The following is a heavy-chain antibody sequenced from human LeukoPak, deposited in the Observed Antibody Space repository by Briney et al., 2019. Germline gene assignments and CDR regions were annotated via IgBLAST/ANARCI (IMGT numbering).Heavy chain of an antibody. CDR2: IKQDGSGT. J-gene: IGHJ6*03. CDR3: AGCSTVTTYYYSYYMDI. V-gene: IGHV3-7*01. CDR1: EFTFSNYW. D-gene: IGHD4-17*01. Sequence: GGSLRLSCASSEFTFSNYWMSWVRLAPGKGMEWVANIKQDGSGTYYVDSVKGRFTISRDNAKNSLYLQMNSLRAEDTAVYYCAGCSTVTTYYYSYYMDIWGKGTTVTVSS.